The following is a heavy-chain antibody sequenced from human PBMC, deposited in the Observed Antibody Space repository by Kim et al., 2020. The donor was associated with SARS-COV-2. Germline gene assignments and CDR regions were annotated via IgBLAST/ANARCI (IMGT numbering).Heavy chain of an antibody. V-gene: IGHV3-30*04. CDR2: ISYDGNKE. J-gene: IGHJ3*01. Sequence: GGSLRLSCAASGFTLNSYAMHWIRQAPGKGLEWVAVISYDGNKEYYVDSVKGRFTISRDNSKNTLSLRMDSLRVEDSAVYYCARDLAGWGHDAFDVWGQG. CDR1: GFTLNSYA. D-gene: IGHD6-19*01. CDR3: ARDLAGWGHDAFDV.